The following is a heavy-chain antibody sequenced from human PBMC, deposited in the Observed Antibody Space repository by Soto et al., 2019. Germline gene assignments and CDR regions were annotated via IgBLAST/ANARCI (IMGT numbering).Heavy chain of an antibody. V-gene: IGHV3-30*18. CDR1: GFIFSTYG. CDR2: ISYDGSNE. D-gene: IGHD1-1*01. Sequence: QVQLVQSGGGVVQPGRSLRLSCVASGFIFSTYGMHWVRQVPGKGLEWVAHISYDGSNEYYADSVKGRFTVSRDNAKNTLDLQMNGRKTEDTALYYCTKEYIVGTTWGYFESWGQGALVIVSS. CDR3: TKEYIVGTTWGYFES. J-gene: IGHJ4*02.